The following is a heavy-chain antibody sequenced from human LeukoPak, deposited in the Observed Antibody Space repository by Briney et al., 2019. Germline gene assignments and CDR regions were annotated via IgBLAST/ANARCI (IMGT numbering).Heavy chain of an antibody. D-gene: IGHD2-15*01. Sequence: PGGSLRLSCAASGFTFSPYGMGWVRQAPGKGLEWVSSIGVGGTYYADSVKGRFTISRDNSKSTLYLEMNGLRAEDTAVYYCASDSPRYSFKMAVGGKGTTVTVS. CDR3: ASDSPRYSFKMAV. V-gene: IGHV3-23*01. J-gene: IGHJ6*03. CDR2: IGVGGT. CDR1: GFTFSPYG.